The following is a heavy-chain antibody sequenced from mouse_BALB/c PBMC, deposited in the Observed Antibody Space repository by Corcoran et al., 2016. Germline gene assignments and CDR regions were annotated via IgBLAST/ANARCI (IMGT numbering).Heavy chain of an antibody. CDR1: GYTFTDYN. V-gene: IGHV1-18*01. J-gene: IGHJ2*01. Sequence: EVLLQQSGPALVKPGASVKITCKASGYTFTDYNMDWVKQSHGKSLEWIGDINPNYDSTSYNQKFKGKATLTVDKSSSTAYMELRSLTSEDTAVYYCARLYDGYYYFDYWGQGTTLTVSS. D-gene: IGHD2-3*01. CDR3: ARLYDGYYYFDY. CDR2: INPNYDST.